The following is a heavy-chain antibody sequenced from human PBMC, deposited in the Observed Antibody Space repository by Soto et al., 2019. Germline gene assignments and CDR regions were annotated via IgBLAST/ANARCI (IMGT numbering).Heavy chain of an antibody. CDR2: IIPIFGTA. V-gene: IGHV1-69*13. CDR1: GGSFSSYD. Sequence: ASVQLSCKASGGSFSSYDIDWVRQASGQGLEWMGGIIPIFGTANYAQKFQGRVTITADESTSTAYMELRSLRSEDTAVYYCARGVHYDSSGFYYFFWGQGTLVTVSS. D-gene: IGHD3-22*01. J-gene: IGHJ4*02. CDR3: ARGVHYDSSGFYYFF.